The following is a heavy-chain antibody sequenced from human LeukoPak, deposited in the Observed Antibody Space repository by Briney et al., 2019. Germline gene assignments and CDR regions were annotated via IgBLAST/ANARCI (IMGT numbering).Heavy chain of an antibody. CDR1: GFTFSTDA. Sequence: GGSLRLSCAACGFTFSTDAMHWVRQGNGEGLESVSPTGHTADRYYPDSLKGQFTISRENVKSSLSLQMNSLRAEDTAVYYCAKDQAEYYYDSSGYWLYWGQGTLVTVSS. V-gene: IGHV3-13*03. CDR2: TGHTADR. CDR3: AKDQAEYYYDSSGYWLY. D-gene: IGHD3-22*01. J-gene: IGHJ4*02.